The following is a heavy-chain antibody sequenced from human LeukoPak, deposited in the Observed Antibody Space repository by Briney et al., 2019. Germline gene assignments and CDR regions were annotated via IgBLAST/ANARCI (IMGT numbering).Heavy chain of an antibody. V-gene: IGHV4-34*01. J-gene: IGHJ4*02. D-gene: IGHD2-21*02. CDR2: INHSGYT. Sequence: SETLSLTCAVSGVSFDAYYWSWVRQTPGKGLEWIGEINHSGYTNDSPSLKSRVTLSIDTSRKQFSLNLRSVTVADTGIYYCTRMTAGHDYWGQGTLVTVSS. CDR1: GVSFDAYY. CDR3: TRMTAGHDY.